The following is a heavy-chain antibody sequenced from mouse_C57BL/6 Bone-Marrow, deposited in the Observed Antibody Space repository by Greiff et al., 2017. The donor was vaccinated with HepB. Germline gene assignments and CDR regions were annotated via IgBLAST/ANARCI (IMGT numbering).Heavy chain of an antibody. CDR3: LPTTVVAHYFDY. Sequence: VQLQQSGAELVRPGASVKMSCTASGFTIKDDYMHWVKQRPEQGLEWIGWIDPENGDTEYASQFQGKATITADTSSNTAYMQISSLTSEDTAVYYGLPTTVVAHYFDYWGQGTTLTVSS. D-gene: IGHD1-1*01. CDR1: GFTIKDDY. V-gene: IGHV14-4*01. CDR2: IDPENGDT. J-gene: IGHJ2*01.